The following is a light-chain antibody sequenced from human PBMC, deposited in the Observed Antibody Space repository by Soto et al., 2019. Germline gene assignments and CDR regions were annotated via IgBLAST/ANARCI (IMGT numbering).Light chain of an antibody. CDR1: RAVSTW. CDR2: KAS. CDR3: QHYNSYSEA. V-gene: IGKV1-5*03. J-gene: IGKJ1*01. Sequence: DIQMTQSPSFVSASVGDSVTITCRASRAVSTWLAWYQQKPGKAPKLLIYKASTLKSGVPSRFSGSGSGTEFTLTISSLQPDDFATYYCQHYNSYSEAFGQGTKVDIK.